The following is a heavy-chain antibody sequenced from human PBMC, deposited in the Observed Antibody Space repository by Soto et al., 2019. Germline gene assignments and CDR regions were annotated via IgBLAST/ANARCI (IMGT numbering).Heavy chain of an antibody. CDR3: ARGYYYDSSGYLY. CDR2: ISYDGSNK. D-gene: IGHD3-22*01. Sequence: VQLVESGGGLVQPGGSLRLSCAASGFTFSSYGMHWVRQAPGKGLEWVAVISYDGSNKYYADSVKGRFTISRDNSKNTLYLQMNSLRAEDTAVYYCARGYYYDSSGYLYWGQGTLVTVSS. V-gene: IGHV3-30*03. CDR1: GFTFSSYG. J-gene: IGHJ4*02.